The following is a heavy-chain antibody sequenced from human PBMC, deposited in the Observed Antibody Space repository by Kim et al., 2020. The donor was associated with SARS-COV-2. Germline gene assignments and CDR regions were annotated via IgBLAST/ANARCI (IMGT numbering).Heavy chain of an antibody. J-gene: IGHJ4*02. Sequence: YAQQFQGRVTMTRDTSTSTVYMELSSLRSEDTAVYYCARGYDSSGYYSDYWGQGTLVTVSS. D-gene: IGHD3-22*01. CDR3: ARGYDSSGYYSDY. V-gene: IGHV1-46*01.